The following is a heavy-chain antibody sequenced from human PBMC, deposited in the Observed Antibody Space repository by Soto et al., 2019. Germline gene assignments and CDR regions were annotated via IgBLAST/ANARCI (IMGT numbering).Heavy chain of an antibody. Sequence: QITLKESGPTLVKPTQTLTLTCTFSGFSLSTSGVGVGWIRQPPGKALEWLALIYWDDDKRYSPSLKSRLTINKDTSKHQLVLTMTNMDPVDTATYYCAHIVGAPNWFDPWGQGTLVTVSS. CDR1: GFSLSTSGVG. J-gene: IGHJ5*02. V-gene: IGHV2-5*02. CDR2: IYWDDDK. D-gene: IGHD1-26*01. CDR3: AHIVGAPNWFDP.